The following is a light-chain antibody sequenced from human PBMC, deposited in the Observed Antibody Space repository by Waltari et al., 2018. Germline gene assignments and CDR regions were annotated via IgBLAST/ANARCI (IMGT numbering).Light chain of an antibody. Sequence: SFELTQPPSVSMSPGQTASITCSGETLPNQYTSWYQQKAGQAPVLVIFKDTGRPSGIPERFSGSSSGTVVTLTITGVRTEDEADYYCQSADSITTFEVFGGGTKLTVL. CDR1: TLPNQY. CDR2: KDT. V-gene: IGLV3-25*03. CDR3: QSADSITTFEV. J-gene: IGLJ3*02.